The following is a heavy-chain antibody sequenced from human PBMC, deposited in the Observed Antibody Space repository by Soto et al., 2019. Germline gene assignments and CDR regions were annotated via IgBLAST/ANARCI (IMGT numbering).Heavy chain of an antibody. Sequence: EVQLVESGGGLVQPGGSLRLSCAASGFTFSRYYMHWVRQAPGKGLEGLVWVSRINSDGRDTNYADSVAGRFTISRDNAKNTLSLQMNSLRVEDTAVYYCARGGCSATSCLDNWGQGILVTVSS. CDR3: ARGGCSATSCLDN. V-gene: IGHV3-74*01. CDR2: INSDGRDT. J-gene: IGHJ4*02. D-gene: IGHD2-2*01. CDR1: GFTFSRYY.